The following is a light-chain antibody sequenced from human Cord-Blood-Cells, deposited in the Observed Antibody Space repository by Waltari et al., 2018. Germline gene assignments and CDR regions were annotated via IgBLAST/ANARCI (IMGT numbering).Light chain of an antibody. V-gene: IGLV3-21*04. J-gene: IGLJ1*01. Sequence: SYVLNQPPSVSVAPGKTARITGGGNNIGSKSVHWNQQKTGTATVLVIYYDSDRPSGIPARFSGSNSGNTATLTISRVEAGDEADYYCQVWDSSSDHYVFGTGTKVTVL. CDR3: QVWDSSSDHYV. CDR2: YDS. CDR1: NIGSKS.